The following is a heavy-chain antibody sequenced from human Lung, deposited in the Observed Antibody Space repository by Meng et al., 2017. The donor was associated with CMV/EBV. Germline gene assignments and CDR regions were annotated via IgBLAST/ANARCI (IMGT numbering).Heavy chain of an antibody. CDR1: GGSISSGDYY. D-gene: IGHD6-13*01. CDR2: IYYSGST. Sequence: LXXTVSGGSISSGDYYWSWIRQPPGKGLEWIGYIYYSGSTYYNPSLKSRVTISVDTSKNQFSLKLSSVTAADTAVYYCARDNIAAAGTEGYWGQGTXVTVSS. J-gene: IGHJ4*02. V-gene: IGHV4-30-4*08. CDR3: ARDNIAAAGTEGY.